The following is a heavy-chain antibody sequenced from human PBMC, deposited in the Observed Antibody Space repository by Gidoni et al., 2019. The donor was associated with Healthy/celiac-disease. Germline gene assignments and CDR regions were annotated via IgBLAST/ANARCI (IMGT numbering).Heavy chain of an antibody. CDR1: GFTFSSYW. V-gene: IGHV3-7*01. D-gene: IGHD2-15*01. Sequence: EVQLVESGVCLVQPGGSLCLSCAASGFTFSSYWMCWVRQAPWKGLEWVANIKQDGSEKYYVDSVKGRITISRDNAKNSLYLQMNSLRAEDTAVYYCARDAYCSGGSCYPIPRGVDYWGQGTLVTVSS. CDR3: ARDAYCSGGSCYPIPRGVDY. CDR2: IKQDGSEK. J-gene: IGHJ4*02.